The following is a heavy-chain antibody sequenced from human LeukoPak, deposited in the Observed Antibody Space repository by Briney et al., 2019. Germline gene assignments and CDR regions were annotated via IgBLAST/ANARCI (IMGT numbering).Heavy chain of an antibody. J-gene: IGHJ6*02. CDR2: IYSGGST. CDR3: AEDPSYYDSSGRYYYYGMDV. D-gene: IGHD3-22*01. V-gene: IGHV3-53*05. CDR1: GFTVSSNY. Sequence: GGSLRLSCAASGFTVSSNYMSWVRQAPGRGLEWVSVIYSGGSTYYADSVKGRFTISRDNSKNTLYLQMNSLRAEDTAVYYCAEDPSYYDSSGRYYYYGMDVWGQGTTVTVSS.